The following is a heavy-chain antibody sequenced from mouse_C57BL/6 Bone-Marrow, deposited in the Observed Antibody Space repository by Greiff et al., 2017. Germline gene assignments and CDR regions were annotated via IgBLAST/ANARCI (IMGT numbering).Heavy chain of an antibody. CDR2: ISSGGSYT. CDR3: ARFYYDYDKGFAY. J-gene: IGHJ3*01. D-gene: IGHD2-4*01. Sequence: EVQRVESGGDLVKPGGSLKLSCAASGFTFSSYGMSWVRQTPDKRLEWVATISSGGSYTYYPDSVKGRFTISRDNAKNTLYLQMSSLKSEDTAMYYCARFYYDYDKGFAYWGQGTLVTVSA. CDR1: GFTFSSYG. V-gene: IGHV5-6*01.